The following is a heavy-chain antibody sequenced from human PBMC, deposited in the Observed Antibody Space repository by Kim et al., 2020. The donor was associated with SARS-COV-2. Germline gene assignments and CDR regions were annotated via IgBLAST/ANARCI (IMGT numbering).Heavy chain of an antibody. J-gene: IGHJ4*02. Sequence: PSLRRRVTISVDTSTNQFSLKLSSVTAADTAVYYCARVRDIVVVPAAIGYWGQGTLVTVSS. CDR3: ARVRDIVVVPAAIGY. D-gene: IGHD2-2*01. V-gene: IGHV4-34*01.